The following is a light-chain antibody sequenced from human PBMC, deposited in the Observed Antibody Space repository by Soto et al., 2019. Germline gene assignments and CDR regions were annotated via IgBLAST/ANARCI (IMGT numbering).Light chain of an antibody. CDR1: QGISSG. CDR3: HQAYGFPPYT. J-gene: IGKJ2*01. Sequence: DIQMTQSPSSVSASVGDRVTFTCRASQGISSGLAWYQQRPGKAPKLLIYAASTLQIGVPSRFSGSGSGTEFTLTISSLQPEDFGTYYCHQAYGFPPYTFGQGTKLEIK. V-gene: IGKV1-12*01. CDR2: AAS.